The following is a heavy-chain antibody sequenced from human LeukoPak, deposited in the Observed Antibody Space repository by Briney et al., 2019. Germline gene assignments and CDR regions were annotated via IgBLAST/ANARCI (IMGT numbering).Heavy chain of an antibody. Sequence: PSETLSLTCAVFGGSFSDYFWSWVRQPPGKGLEWIGEIDHSGGTNYNPSLKSRVTMSVDTSTNQFSLKLTSVTAADAAVYYCARMRGGGIGYSNYMDVWGKGTTVIVSS. V-gene: IGHV4-34*01. CDR3: ARMRGGGIGYSNYMDV. J-gene: IGHJ6*03. CDR1: GGSFSDYF. CDR2: IDHSGGT. D-gene: IGHD2-15*01.